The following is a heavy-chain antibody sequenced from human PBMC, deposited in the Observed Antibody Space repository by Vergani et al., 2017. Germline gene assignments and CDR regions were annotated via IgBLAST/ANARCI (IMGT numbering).Heavy chain of an antibody. Sequence: QVQLQESGPGLVKPSETLSLTCTVSGGSISSYYWSWIRQPPGKGLEWIGYIYYSGSTNYNPSLKSRVTISVDTSKNQFSLKLSSVTAADTAVYYCAREIAVAASFDYWGQGTLVTVSS. CDR3: AREIAVAASFDY. J-gene: IGHJ4*02. CDR2: IYYSGST. V-gene: IGHV4-59*01. CDR1: GGSISSYY. D-gene: IGHD6-19*01.